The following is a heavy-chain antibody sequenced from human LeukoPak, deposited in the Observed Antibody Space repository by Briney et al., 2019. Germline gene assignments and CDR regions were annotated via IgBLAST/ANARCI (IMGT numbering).Heavy chain of an antibody. CDR2: IYPGDAAA. V-gene: IGHV5-51*01. J-gene: IGHJ3*02. D-gene: IGHD2-15*01. Sequence: GESLKISFKGSGXSFITSWIGWVRQMPGKGLEWMGVIYPGDAAARHSPSFQGQVTISVDKSINTAYLQWSSLKASDTAMYYCARHDDIVEDAFDIWGQGTMVTVSS. CDR1: GXSFITSW. CDR3: ARHDDIVEDAFDI.